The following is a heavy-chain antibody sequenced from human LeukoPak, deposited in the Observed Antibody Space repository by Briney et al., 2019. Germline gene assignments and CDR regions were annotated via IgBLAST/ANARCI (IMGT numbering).Heavy chain of an antibody. Sequence: TSETLSLTCTVSGGSISSYYWSWIRQPPGKGLEWIGYISYSGSTNYNPSLKSRVTISVDTSKNQFSLKLSSVTAADTAVYYCARHGGTSIDYWGQGTLVTVSS. D-gene: IGHD3-16*01. CDR3: ARHGGTSIDY. CDR1: GGSISSYY. J-gene: IGHJ4*02. V-gene: IGHV4-59*08. CDR2: ISYSGST.